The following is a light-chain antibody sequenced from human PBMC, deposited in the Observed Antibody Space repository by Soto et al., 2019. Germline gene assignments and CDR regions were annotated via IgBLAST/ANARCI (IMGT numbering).Light chain of an antibody. CDR3: SSKTSSSSPFV. V-gene: IGLV2-14*01. CDR1: TSDVGAYNY. Sequence: QSVLAQPASVSGSPGQSITISCTGSTSDVGAYNYVSWYKHHPGQAPQLMIYEVSNRPSGVSNRFSGSKSGNTASLTISGLRADDEGDYYCSSKTSSSSPFVFGTGTRSPS. CDR2: EVS. J-gene: IGLJ1*01.